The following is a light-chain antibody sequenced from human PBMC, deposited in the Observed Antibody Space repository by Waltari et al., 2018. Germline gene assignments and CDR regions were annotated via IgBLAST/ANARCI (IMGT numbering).Light chain of an antibody. Sequence: QAVVTQEPSLPVSPGGTVTLTCGSSTGPVTSGHYPYWLQQKPGQVPRTLIYNINKKHSWTPARFSGSLLGGKAALTLSGAQPEDEADYYCLLYYTSGRVFGGGTKLTVL. CDR1: TGPVTSGHY. V-gene: IGLV7-46*01. CDR2: NIN. CDR3: LLYYTSGRV. J-gene: IGLJ2*01.